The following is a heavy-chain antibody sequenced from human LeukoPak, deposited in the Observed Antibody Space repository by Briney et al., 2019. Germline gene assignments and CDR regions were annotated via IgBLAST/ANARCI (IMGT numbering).Heavy chain of an antibody. CDR1: GYTFTSYY. Sequence: ASVKVSCKASGYTFTSYYMHWVRQAPGQGLEWLGIINPSGGSTSYAQRFQGRVTMTRDTSTSTVYMELSSLRSGDTAVYYCARDPTYGSGSTNWFDPWGQGTLVTVSS. CDR2: INPSGGST. V-gene: IGHV1-46*01. J-gene: IGHJ5*02. D-gene: IGHD3-10*01. CDR3: ARDPTYGSGSTNWFDP.